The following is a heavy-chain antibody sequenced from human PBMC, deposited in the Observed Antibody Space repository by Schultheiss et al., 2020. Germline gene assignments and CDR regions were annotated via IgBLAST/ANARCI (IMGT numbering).Heavy chain of an antibody. V-gene: IGHV4-61*10. CDR2: IYYSGST. CDR3: ARGGAAALRAPAALFDY. CDR1: GGSISSGSYY. D-gene: IGHD6-6*01. J-gene: IGHJ4*02. Sequence: SETLSLTCTVSGGSISSGSYYWSWIRQPAGKGLEWIGSIYYSGSTNYNPSLKSRVTISIDTSKNQFSLKLSSVTAADTAVYYCARGGAAALRAPAALFDYWGQGTLVTVSS.